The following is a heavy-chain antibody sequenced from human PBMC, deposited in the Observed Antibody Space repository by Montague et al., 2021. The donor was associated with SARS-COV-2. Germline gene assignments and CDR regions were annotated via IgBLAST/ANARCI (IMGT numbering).Heavy chain of an antibody. J-gene: IGHJ6*03. Sequence: SETLSLTCAVYGGSFSGYYWIWIRQRQGKGLEWIGEINHSGSTNYNQYLKSRVTISVDTSKNQFYLKLSSVTAADTAVYYCARGRTLNYYYYMDVWDKGTTVTVSS. CDR2: INHSGST. V-gene: IGHV4-34*01. D-gene: IGHD2-15*01. CDR1: GGSFSGYY. CDR3: ARGRTLNYYYYMDV.